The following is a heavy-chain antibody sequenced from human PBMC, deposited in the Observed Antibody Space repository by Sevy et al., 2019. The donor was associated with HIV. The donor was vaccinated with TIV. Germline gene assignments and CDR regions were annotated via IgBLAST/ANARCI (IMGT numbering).Heavy chain of an antibody. V-gene: IGHV3-20*04. CDR2: INWNGGST. D-gene: IGHD3-16*01. Sequence: GGSLRLSCAASGFTFDDYGMSWVRQAPGKGLEWVSGINWNGGSTGYADSVKGRFTISRDNAKNSLYLQMNSLRAEDTALYYFARELDAYSRSAGGDYWGQGTLVTVSS. J-gene: IGHJ4*02. CDR3: ARELDAYSRSAGGDY. CDR1: GFTFDDYG.